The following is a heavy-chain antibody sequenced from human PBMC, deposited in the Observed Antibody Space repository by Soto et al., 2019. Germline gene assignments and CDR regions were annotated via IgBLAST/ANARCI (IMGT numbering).Heavy chain of an antibody. D-gene: IGHD3-22*01. J-gene: IGHJ4*02. V-gene: IGHV4-4*02. Sequence: PSETLSLTCAVSGGSISSSNWWSWVRQPPGKGLEWIGEIYHSGSTNYNPSLKSRVTISVDKSKNQFSLKLSSVTAADTAVYYSARAYYYDSSGYYYDWGQGTLVTVSS. CDR2: IYHSGST. CDR3: ARAYYYDSSGYYYD. CDR1: GGSISSSNW.